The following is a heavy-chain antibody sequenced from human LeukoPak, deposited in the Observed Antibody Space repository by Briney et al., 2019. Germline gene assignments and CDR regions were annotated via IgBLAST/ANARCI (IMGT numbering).Heavy chain of an antibody. CDR2: INPSGGGT. D-gene: IGHD2-15*01. J-gene: IGHJ4*02. CDR1: GYTFTNYY. CDR3: ARGLGVGLLH. V-gene: IGHV1-46*01. Sequence: ASVKVSCKASGYTFTNYYMHWVRQAPGQGLEWMGIINPSGGGTSYAQKFRGRVTMTRDTSTSTVYMELSSLRSEDTAVYYCARGLGVGLLHWGQGTLVTVSS.